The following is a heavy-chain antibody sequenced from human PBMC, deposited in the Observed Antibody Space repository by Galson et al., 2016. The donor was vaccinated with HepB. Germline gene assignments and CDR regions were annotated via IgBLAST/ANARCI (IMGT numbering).Heavy chain of an antibody. Sequence: SETLSLTCTVSSDSISSYYWSWIRQPPGKGLEWIGYIYCSGSTNYNPSLKSRVTLSVDTSKNQFSLKLRSVTAADTAVYYCARDPRGIGNYFDYWGQGTLVTVSS. CDR3: ARDPRGIGNYFDY. CDR1: SDSISSYY. D-gene: IGHD6-13*01. V-gene: IGHV4-59*01. CDR2: IYCSGST. J-gene: IGHJ4*02.